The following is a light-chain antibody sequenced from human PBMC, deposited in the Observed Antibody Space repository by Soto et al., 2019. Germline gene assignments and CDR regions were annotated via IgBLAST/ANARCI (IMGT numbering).Light chain of an antibody. J-gene: IGKJ2*01. V-gene: IGKV3-20*01. CDR1: QTVTSNY. CDR3: QHYGRSRYT. Sequence: EIVLTQSPGTLSLSPGERATLSCRASQTVTSNYLAWYQRKPGQAPRLLIYGASSRATGIPDRFSGSGSGTDFTLTISRLEPEDFAVYYCQHYGRSRYTFGQGTKLEIK. CDR2: GAS.